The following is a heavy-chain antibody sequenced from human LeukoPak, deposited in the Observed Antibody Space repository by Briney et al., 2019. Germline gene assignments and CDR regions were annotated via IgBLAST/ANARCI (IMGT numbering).Heavy chain of an antibody. CDR3: ARDHYSRNDY. V-gene: IGHV3-48*02. CDR2: ISSSSSPI. Sequence: PGGSLRPSCAASGFAFNTYSMNWVRQAPGKGLEWVSYISSSSSPIYYADSVKGRFTISRDNAKNSLYLQVNSLRDEDTAVYYCARDHYSRNDYWGQGTLVTVSS. CDR1: GFAFNTYS. J-gene: IGHJ4*02. D-gene: IGHD6-13*01.